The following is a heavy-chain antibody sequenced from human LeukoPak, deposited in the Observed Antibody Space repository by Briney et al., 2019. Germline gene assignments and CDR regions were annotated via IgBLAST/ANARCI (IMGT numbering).Heavy chain of an antibody. CDR1: GGSISSGSYY. CDR3: ARDVWAAAGTASDYYYYYYMDV. J-gene: IGHJ6*03. D-gene: IGHD6-13*01. Sequence: PSQTLSLTCTVSGGSISSGSYYWSWIRQPAGKGLEWIGRIYTSGSTNYNPSLKSRVTISVDTSKNQFSLKLSPVTAADTAVYYCARDVWAAAGTASDYYYYYYMDVWGKGTTVTVSS. CDR2: IYTSGST. V-gene: IGHV4-61*02.